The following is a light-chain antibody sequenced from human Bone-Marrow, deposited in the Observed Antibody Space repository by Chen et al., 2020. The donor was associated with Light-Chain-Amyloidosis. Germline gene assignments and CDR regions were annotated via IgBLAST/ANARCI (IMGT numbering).Light chain of an antibody. CDR3: SSFTSSSSYV. CDR2: AVR. V-gene: IGLV2-14*01. CDR1: SRDVGTYNY. J-gene: IGLJ1*01. Sequence: QSPLTQPASVSGSPGRSITISCTGTSRDVGTYNYVSWYQQHPGKAPKVMIYAVRNRPSGVSNRFSGSKSGNTASLTISGLQAEDEADYYCSSFTSSSSYVFGPGTKVTVL.